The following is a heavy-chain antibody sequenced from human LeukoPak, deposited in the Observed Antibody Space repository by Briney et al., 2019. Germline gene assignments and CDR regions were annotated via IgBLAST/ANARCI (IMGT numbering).Heavy chain of an antibody. Sequence: SETLSLTCTVSGGSISIYYWGWIRQPPGKGLEWIGSIYYSGSTYYNPSLKSRVTISVDTSKNQFSLKLSSVTAADTAVYYCARETEYCSMDVWGKGTTVTVSS. CDR3: ARETEYCSMDV. CDR1: GGSISIYY. CDR2: IYYSGST. D-gene: IGHD2-15*01. V-gene: IGHV4-39*02. J-gene: IGHJ6*04.